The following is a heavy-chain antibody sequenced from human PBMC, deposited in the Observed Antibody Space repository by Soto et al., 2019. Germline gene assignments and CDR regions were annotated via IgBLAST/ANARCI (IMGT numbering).Heavy chain of an antibody. CDR2: IYYSGST. CDR1: GASINHSDYY. V-gene: IGHV4-31*03. Sequence: QVQLQESGPGLVKPSQTLFLTCSVSGASINHSDYYWSWIRQHPQRGLEWIAYIYYSGSTNYNPSLKSRITISVDSSKNQFSLKLSSMTAADSAVYYCAVVTGAFDIWGQGTMVAVSS. D-gene: IGHD2-21*02. J-gene: IGHJ3*02. CDR3: AVVTGAFDI.